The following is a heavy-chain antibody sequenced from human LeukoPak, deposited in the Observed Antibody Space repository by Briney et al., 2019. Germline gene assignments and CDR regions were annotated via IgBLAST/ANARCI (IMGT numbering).Heavy chain of an antibody. J-gene: IGHJ4*02. CDR1: GGTFSSYA. D-gene: IGHD1-26*01. V-gene: IGHV1-69*05. Sequence: GASVKVSCKASGGTFSSYAISWVRQAPGQGLEWMGRVIPIFGTANYAQKFQGRVTITTDESTSTAYMELSSLRSEDTAVYYCAREWELHLFDHWGQGTLVTVSS. CDR2: VIPIFGTA. CDR3: AREWELHLFDH.